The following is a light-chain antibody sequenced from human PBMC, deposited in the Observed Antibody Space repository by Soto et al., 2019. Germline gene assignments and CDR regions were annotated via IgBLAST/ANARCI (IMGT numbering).Light chain of an antibody. V-gene: IGKV1-16*02. CDR1: QNIDHS. CDR3: QQYFDYPVT. Sequence: DIQLTQSPSSLSASVGDRVTITCRASQNIDHSLAWYQQKAGKVPKALIYAASNLQSGVPSKFSGSGSGTEFTLTVTSLQPEDFATYYCQQYFDYPVTFGQGTRREIK. CDR2: AAS. J-gene: IGKJ5*01.